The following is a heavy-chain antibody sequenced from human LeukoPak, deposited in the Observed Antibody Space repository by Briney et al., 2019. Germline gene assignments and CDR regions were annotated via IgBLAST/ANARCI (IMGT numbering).Heavy chain of an antibody. D-gene: IGHD4-23*01. CDR3: ARDFAQGDDYGGNSDY. CDR1: GYTFTSYG. Sequence: GASVKVSCKASGYTFTSYGISWVRQAPGQGLEWMGWISAYNGNTNYAQKLQGRVTMTTDTSTSTAYMELRGLRSDDTAVYYCARDFAQGDDYGGNSDYWGQGTLVTVSS. V-gene: IGHV1-18*01. CDR2: ISAYNGNT. J-gene: IGHJ4*02.